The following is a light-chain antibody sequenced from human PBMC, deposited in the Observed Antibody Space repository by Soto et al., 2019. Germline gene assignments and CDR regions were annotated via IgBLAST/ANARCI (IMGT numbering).Light chain of an antibody. V-gene: IGKV1-17*03. J-gene: IGKJ4*01. CDR1: QAISHY. CDR2: GAS. Sequence: DIQITQSPSAMSASVGDRVTITCRASQAISHYLAWFHQRPGKVPKRLIYGASTLQSGVPSRFSGSGSGTEFTLTISSLQPEDFGTYYCLQHNTYPLSFGGGTKVE. CDR3: LQHNTYPLS.